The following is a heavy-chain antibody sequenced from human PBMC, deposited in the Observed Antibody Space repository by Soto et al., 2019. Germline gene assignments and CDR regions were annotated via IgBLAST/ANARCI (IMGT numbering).Heavy chain of an antibody. Sequence: QVQLVQSGAEVKKPGASVKVSCKVSGYTLTELSIHWVRQAPGKGLEWMGGFDPEDGETIYAQKFQGRVTMTEDTSKNTAYMELHSLRSEDTAVYYCATDKDYCDSALRYWGQGTLVTVSS. CDR3: ATDKDYCDSALRY. J-gene: IGHJ4*02. CDR1: GYTLTELS. D-gene: IGHD4-17*01. V-gene: IGHV1-24*01. CDR2: FDPEDGET.